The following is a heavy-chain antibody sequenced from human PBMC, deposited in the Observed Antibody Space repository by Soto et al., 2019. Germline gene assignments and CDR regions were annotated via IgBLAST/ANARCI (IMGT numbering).Heavy chain of an antibody. J-gene: IGHJ6*02. CDR1: XYSLTSXW. CDR3: ASIRGIAALTDYYYYGIEF. Sequence: PGESLKISCKGXXYSLTSXWXXWVRQMPGKGLEWMGRIDPSDSYTNYSPSFQGHGTISADKSISTAYLQWSSLKASDTAMYYCASIRGIAALTDYYYYGIEFWGQGTTVTVS. CDR2: IDPSDSYT. D-gene: IGHD6-6*01. V-gene: IGHV5-10-1*01.